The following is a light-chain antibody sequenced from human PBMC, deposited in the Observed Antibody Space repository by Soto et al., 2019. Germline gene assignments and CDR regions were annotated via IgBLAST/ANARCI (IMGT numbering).Light chain of an antibody. CDR3: QSYDSSRVV. J-gene: IGLJ2*01. V-gene: IGLV1-40*01. CDR1: SSNIGAGYD. CDR2: GNT. Sequence: QAVVTQPPSVSGDPGQRVTISCTGNSSNIGAGYDVHWYQQFPGAAPKVLIHGNTNRPAGVPARFSGSKSGTSASLAITGLQAKDEADYYCQSYDSSRVVFGGGTKLTVL.